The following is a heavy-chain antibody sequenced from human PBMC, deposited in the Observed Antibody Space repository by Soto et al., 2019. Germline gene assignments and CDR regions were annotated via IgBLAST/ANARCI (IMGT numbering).Heavy chain of an antibody. CDR3: AHRRYSSSLADYDY. Sequence: QITLKESGPTLVKPTQTLTLTCTFSGFSLSTSGVGVGWIRQPPGKALEWLALIYWDDDKRYIPSLKSRLTITKDTSKNQVVITITNMDHVDTATYYCAHRRYSSSLADYDYWGQGTLVTVSS. J-gene: IGHJ4*02. V-gene: IGHV2-5*02. CDR2: IYWDDDK. D-gene: IGHD6-6*01. CDR1: GFSLSTSGVG.